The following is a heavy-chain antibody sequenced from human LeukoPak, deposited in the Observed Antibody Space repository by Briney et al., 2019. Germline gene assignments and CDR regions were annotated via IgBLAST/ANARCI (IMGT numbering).Heavy chain of an antibody. CDR3: AKGHYYGSGSLDY. V-gene: IGHV3-23*01. CDR2: IGGRDGST. CDR1: GFTFSSYG. Sequence: PGGSLRLSCAASGFTFSSYGMSWVRQAPGKGLKWVSAIGGRDGSTYYADSVKGRFTISRDNSKNTLYVQMNSLRAEDTAVYYCAKGHYYGSGSLDYWGQGTLVTVSP. J-gene: IGHJ4*02. D-gene: IGHD3-10*01.